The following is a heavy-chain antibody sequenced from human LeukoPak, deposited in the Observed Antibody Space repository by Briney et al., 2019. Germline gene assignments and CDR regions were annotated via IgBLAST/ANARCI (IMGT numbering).Heavy chain of an antibody. Sequence: PSETLSLTCTVSGGSISSYYWSWIRQPPGKGLEWIGYIYYSGSTNYNPSLKSRVTISVDTSKNQFSLKLSSVTAADTAVYYCARSDFWSGFDYWGQGTLVTVSS. V-gene: IGHV4-59*01. J-gene: IGHJ4*02. CDR2: IYYSGST. CDR1: GGSISSYY. CDR3: ARSDFWSGFDY. D-gene: IGHD3-3*01.